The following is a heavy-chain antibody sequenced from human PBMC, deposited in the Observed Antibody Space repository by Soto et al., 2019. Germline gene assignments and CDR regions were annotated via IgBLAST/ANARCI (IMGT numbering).Heavy chain of an antibody. CDR3: ATPSGY. V-gene: IGHV1-46*04. Sequence: GASVKVSCKASGYTFTSHYMHWVRQAPGQGLEWMGLINPSAGSTSYAQSLQGRVTMTRDTSTSTVFMDLSILRSEDTAIYYCATPSGYWGQGTQVTVSS. CDR1: GYTFTSHY. CDR2: INPSAGST. D-gene: IGHD3-10*01. J-gene: IGHJ4*02.